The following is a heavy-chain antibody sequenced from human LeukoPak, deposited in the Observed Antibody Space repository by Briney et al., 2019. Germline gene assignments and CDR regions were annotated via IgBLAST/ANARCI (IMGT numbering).Heavy chain of an antibody. CDR1: GYSFTSYW. J-gene: IGHJ3*02. CDR2: IYPGDSDT. V-gene: IGHV5-51*01. Sequence: GESLKISCKGSGYSFTSYWIGWVRQMPGKGLEWMGIIYPGDSDTRYSPSFQGQVTISADKSISTAYLQWSSLKASDTAMYHCASPIIAARYAFDIWGQGTMVTVSS. CDR3: ASPIIAARYAFDI. D-gene: IGHD6-6*01.